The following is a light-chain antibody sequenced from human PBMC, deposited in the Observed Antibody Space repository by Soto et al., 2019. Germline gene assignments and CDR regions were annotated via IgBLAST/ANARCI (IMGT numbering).Light chain of an antibody. CDR1: QSVLYTSNNKNY. V-gene: IGKV4-1*01. Sequence: DIVMTQSPDTLAVSLGERATIHCKSSQSVLYTSNNKNYIAWYQQKSGQPPKLLIYWASTRESGVPDRFSGGGSGTDFTLTISSLQAEDVAVYYCQQYYSVPITFGQGTRLEIK. CDR2: WAS. J-gene: IGKJ5*01. CDR3: QQYYSVPIT.